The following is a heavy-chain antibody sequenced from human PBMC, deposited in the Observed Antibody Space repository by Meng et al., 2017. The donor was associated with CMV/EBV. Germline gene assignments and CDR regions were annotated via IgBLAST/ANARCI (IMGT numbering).Heavy chain of an antibody. CDR2: INWSGGST. CDR1: GFTFDAYG. CDR3: ARGSSGSYVRGWFDP. Sequence: SGFTFDAYGMSWVRQAPGKGLEWVSCINWSGGSTGYADSVKGRFTISRDNAKNSLYLQMNSLRAEDTALYHCARGSSGSYVRGWFDPWGQGTLVTVSS. D-gene: IGHD1-26*01. V-gene: IGHV3-20*01. J-gene: IGHJ5*02.